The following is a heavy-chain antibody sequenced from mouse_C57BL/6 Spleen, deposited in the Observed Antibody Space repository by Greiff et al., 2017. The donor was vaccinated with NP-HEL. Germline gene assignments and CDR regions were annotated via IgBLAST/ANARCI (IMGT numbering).Heavy chain of an antibody. CDR2: IDPDTGGT. Sequence: QVQLKESGAELVRPGASVTLSCKASGYTFTDYEMHWVKQTPVHGLEWIGAIDPDTGGTAYNQKFKGKAILTADKSSSTAYMELRSLTSEDSAVYYCTRAAIDDGYYEDFEVWGTGTTVTGSS. J-gene: IGHJ1*03. V-gene: IGHV1-15*01. CDR1: GYTFTDYE. CDR3: TRAAIDDGYYEDFEV. D-gene: IGHD2-3*01.